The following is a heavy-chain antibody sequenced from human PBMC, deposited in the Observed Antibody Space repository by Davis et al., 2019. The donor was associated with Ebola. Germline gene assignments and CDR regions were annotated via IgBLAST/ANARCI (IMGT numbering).Heavy chain of an antibody. J-gene: IGHJ4*02. V-gene: IGHV1-3*01. CDR3: ASSYYYDSSGYSFDY. CDR2: INAGNGNT. D-gene: IGHD3-22*01. Sequence: ASSVTVSCKASGYTFTSYDINWVRPATGQGLEWMGWINAGNGNTKYSQKFQGRVTITADKSTSTAYMELSSLRSEDTAVYYCASSYYYDSSGYSFDYWGQGTLVTVSS. CDR1: GYTFTSYD.